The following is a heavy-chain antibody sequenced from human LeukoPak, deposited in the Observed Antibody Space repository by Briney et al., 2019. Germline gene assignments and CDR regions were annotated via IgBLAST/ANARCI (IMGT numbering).Heavy chain of an antibody. V-gene: IGHV3-53*01. J-gene: IGHJ4*02. CDR2: IYSDGRT. CDR3: ARGAFD. Sequence: GGSLRLSCVGSGFSVSSSYMNWVRQAPGRGLDWVSVIYSDGRTFYADSVKGRFTSSRDNSKNTVDLQMNNLGADDTTVYYCARGAFDWGQGTLVTVSS. CDR1: GFSVSSSY.